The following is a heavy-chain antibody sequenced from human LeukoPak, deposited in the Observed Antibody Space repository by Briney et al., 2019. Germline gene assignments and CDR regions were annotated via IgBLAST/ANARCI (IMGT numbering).Heavy chain of an antibody. J-gene: IGHJ4*02. CDR2: IFYSGST. CDR3: ARASPLEWLQYFDY. CDR1: GGSMRSYY. Sequence: SETLSLTCAVSGGSMRSYYWSWIRRPPGKGLQYIGNIFYSGSTNYNPSLESRVTISVDTSKNRLSLRLNSVTAADTAVYYCARASPLEWLQYFDYWGQGTLVTVSS. V-gene: IGHV4-59*01. D-gene: IGHD3-3*01.